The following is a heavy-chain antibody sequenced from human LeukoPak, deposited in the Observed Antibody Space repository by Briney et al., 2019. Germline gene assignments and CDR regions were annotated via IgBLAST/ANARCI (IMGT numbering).Heavy chain of an antibody. CDR2: ISAYIGNA. D-gene: IGHD3-22*01. Sequence: GASVRVSCKASGYTFTSFAITWVRQAPGQGLEWMGWISAYIGNAKYGEKLQGRVTLTTDTSTSTAYMDLRNLRSDDTAVYYCAVEYYEGSGPSGVTEYFQHWGQGTLVTVSS. CDR3: AVEYYEGSGPSGVTEYFQH. V-gene: IGHV1-18*01. J-gene: IGHJ1*01. CDR1: GYTFTSFA.